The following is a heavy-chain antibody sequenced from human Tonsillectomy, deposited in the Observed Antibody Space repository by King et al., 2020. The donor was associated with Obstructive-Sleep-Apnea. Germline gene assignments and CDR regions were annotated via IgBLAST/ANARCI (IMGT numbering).Heavy chain of an antibody. J-gene: IGHJ4*02. CDR2: IYHSGST. CDR3: ARACSGGSCYRHFDY. V-gene: IGHV4-4*02. Sequence: VQLQESGPGLVKPSGTLSLTCAVSGGFISSSNWWSWVRQPPGKGLEWIGEIYHSGSTNYNPSLKSRVTISVDKSKNQFSLKLRSVTAADTAVYYCARACSGGSCYRHFDYWGQGTLVTVSS. D-gene: IGHD2-15*01. CDR1: GGFISSSNW.